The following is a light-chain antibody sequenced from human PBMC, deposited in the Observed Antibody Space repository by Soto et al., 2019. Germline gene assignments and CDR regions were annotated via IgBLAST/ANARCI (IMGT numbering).Light chain of an antibody. J-gene: IGLJ1*01. CDR3: CSYAGGNYV. CDR1: SSDVGGYNY. Sequence: QSALTQPRSVAGSPGQSVTISCTGTSSDVGGYNYVSWYQQHPGKAPKVMIYDVSQRPSGVPHRFSGSKSGHPASLTISGLQAEDESDYYCCSYAGGNYVFGTGTKVTVL. CDR2: DVS. V-gene: IGLV2-11*01.